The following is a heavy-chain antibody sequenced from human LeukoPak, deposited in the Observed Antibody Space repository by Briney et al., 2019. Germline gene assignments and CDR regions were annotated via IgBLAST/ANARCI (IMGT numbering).Heavy chain of an antibody. D-gene: IGHD3-3*01. CDR2: ISGSGGST. V-gene: IGHV3-23*01. CDR1: GFTFSSYD. CDR3: AKDKVSVEWFPAPFDAFDI. Sequence: SGGSLRLSCAASGFTFSSYDMSWVRQAPGKGLEWVSAISGSGGSTYYADSVKGRFTISRDNSKNTLYLQMNSLRAEDTAVYYCAKDKVSVEWFPAPFDAFDIWGQGTMVTVSS. J-gene: IGHJ3*02.